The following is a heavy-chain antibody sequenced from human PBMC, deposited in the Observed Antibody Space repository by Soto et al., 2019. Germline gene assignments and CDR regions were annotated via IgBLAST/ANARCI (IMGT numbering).Heavy chain of an antibody. J-gene: IGHJ1*01. CDR2: IWYDGSNK. V-gene: IGHV3-33*01. CDR3: ARAHCSGGSCYSIGYFQH. CDR1: GFTFSSYG. D-gene: IGHD2-15*01. Sequence: GGSLRLSCAASGFTFSSYGMHWVRQAPGKGLEWVAVIWYDGSNKYYADSVKGRFTISRDNSKNTLYLQMNSLRAEDTAVYYCARAHCSGGSCYSIGYFQHWGQGTLVTVSS.